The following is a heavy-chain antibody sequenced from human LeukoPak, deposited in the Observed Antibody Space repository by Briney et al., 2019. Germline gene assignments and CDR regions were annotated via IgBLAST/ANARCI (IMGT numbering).Heavy chain of an antibody. Sequence: ASVKVSCKTSGYVFTTYGVSWVRQAPGQGLEWMGWISGDNGETKYAQKFQGRVTMTTDTSTNTAYMELRSLRSDDTAVYFCARALTHGVIIITKYYYYMDVWGRGTTVTVSS. V-gene: IGHV1-18*01. J-gene: IGHJ6*03. D-gene: IGHD3-10*01. CDR3: ARALTHGVIIITKYYYYMDV. CDR2: ISGDNGET. CDR1: GYVFTTYG.